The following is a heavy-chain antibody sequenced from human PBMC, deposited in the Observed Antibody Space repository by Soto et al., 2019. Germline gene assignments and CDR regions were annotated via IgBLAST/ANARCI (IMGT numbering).Heavy chain of an antibody. J-gene: IGHJ4*02. V-gene: IGHV5-51*01. CDR2: IYPGDSDT. Sequence: EVQLVQSGAEVTKPGESLKISCKASGYSFTDYWIGWVRQMPGKGLELMGIIYPGDSDTKYSPSFQGQVTMSADKSISTAYLQWNSLKASDTAMYYCARDGLSSSSSFDYWGQGTLVTVSS. CDR1: GYSFTDYW. D-gene: IGHD6-6*01. CDR3: ARDGLSSSSSFDY.